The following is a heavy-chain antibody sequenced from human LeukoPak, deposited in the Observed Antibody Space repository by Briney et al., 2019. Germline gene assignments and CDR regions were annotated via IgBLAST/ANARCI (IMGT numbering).Heavy chain of an antibody. J-gene: IGHJ4*02. CDR3: VREIKLDYNNFPTHFDS. Sequence: GGSLRLSCAASGCSFSSYWMGWVRQAPGKGLEGVANIKQDGSETFYVHFVRGRFTISRDIAENSLYLQMSSLRAEDTSVYYCVREIKLDYNNFPTHFDSWGQGTLVTVSS. D-gene: IGHD4-11*01. CDR2: IKQDGSET. CDR1: GCSFSSYW. V-gene: IGHV3-7*01.